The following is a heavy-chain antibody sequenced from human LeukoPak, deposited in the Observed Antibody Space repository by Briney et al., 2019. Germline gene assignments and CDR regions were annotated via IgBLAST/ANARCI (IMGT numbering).Heavy chain of an antibody. V-gene: IGHV1-2*02. CDR1: GYTFTDYF. CDR2: TSPKSGDR. J-gene: IGHJ4*02. CDR3: ARDNYGTLDY. Sequence: AASVKVSCXISGYTFTDYFIHWVRQAPGQGLEWMGWTSPKSGDRKCTQKFQGRVTMTRDTSISTVYMELDRLTFDDTAVYFCARDNYGTLDYWGQGSLVTVSS. D-gene: IGHD4-17*01.